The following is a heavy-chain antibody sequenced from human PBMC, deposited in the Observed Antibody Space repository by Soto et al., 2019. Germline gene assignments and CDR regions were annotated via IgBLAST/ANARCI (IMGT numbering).Heavy chain of an antibody. CDR1: GYTFTSYG. V-gene: IGHV1-18*04. J-gene: IGHJ5*02. Sequence: ASVKVSCKASGYTFTSYGISWVRQAPGQGLEWMGWISAYNGNTNYAQKLQGRVTMTTDTSTSTAYMDLSSLRYEDTAVYYCARDNSQNYGTPAARSWFHPCGQATPVTVSS. D-gene: IGHD4-17*01. CDR3: ARDNSQNYGTPAARSWFHP. CDR2: ISAYNGNT.